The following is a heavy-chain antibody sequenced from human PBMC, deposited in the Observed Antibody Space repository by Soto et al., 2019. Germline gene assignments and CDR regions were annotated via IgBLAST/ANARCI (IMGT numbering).Heavy chain of an antibody. Sequence: GASVKVSCKTSGYTFTIYGISWVRQAPGQGLEWMGWISGYNGGTNYAQRLQGRVTMTTDTSTSTAYMELRSLKSDDTATYYCARVGSSSSPGDFWGQGTLVTVSS. D-gene: IGHD6-6*01. CDR3: ARVGSSSSPGDF. V-gene: IGHV1-18*01. CDR2: ISGYNGGT. CDR1: GYTFTIYG. J-gene: IGHJ4*02.